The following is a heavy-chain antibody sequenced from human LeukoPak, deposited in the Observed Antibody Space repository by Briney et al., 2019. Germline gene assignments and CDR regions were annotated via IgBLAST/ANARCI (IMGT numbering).Heavy chain of an antibody. CDR1: GGTFSSYA. V-gene: IGHV1-69*06. CDR3: ARDHYQLLFHGTDV. D-gene: IGHD2-2*01. CDR2: IIPIFGTA. J-gene: IGHJ6*04. Sequence: GASVKVSCKASGGTFSSYAISWVRQAPGQGLEWMGGIIPIFGTANYAQKFQGRVTITADKSTSTAYMELSSLRSEDTAVYYCARDHYQLLFHGTDVWGKGTTVTVSS.